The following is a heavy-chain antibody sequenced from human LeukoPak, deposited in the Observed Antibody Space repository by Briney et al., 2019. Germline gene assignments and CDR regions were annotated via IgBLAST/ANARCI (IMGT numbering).Heavy chain of an antibody. CDR3: ARVRGGVWGSYRYDY. CDR2: IKQDGSEK. D-gene: IGHD3-16*02. J-gene: IGHJ4*02. Sequence: GGSLRLSCAASGFTFSSYWMSWVRQAPGKGLEWVANIKQDGSEKYYVDSVKGRFTISRDNAKNSLYLQMNSLGAEDTAVYYCARVRGGVWGSYRYDYWGQGTLVTVSS. V-gene: IGHV3-7*01. CDR1: GFTFSSYW.